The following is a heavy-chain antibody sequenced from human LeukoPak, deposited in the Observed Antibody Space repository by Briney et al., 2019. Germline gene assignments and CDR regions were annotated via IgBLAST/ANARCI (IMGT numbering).Heavy chain of an antibody. CDR2: IYNSGST. D-gene: IGHD3-10*01. J-gene: IGHJ1*01. V-gene: IGHV4-59*01. CDR1: GGSISSYY. CDR3: TRGAVSDALWFFRH. Sequence: PSETLSLTCTVSGGSISSYYWSWIRQPPGKGLEWIGHIYNSGSTNYNPSLKSRVTISVDTSKNQFSLKLISVTAADTAVYYCTRGAVSDALWFFRHWGQGTLVTVSS.